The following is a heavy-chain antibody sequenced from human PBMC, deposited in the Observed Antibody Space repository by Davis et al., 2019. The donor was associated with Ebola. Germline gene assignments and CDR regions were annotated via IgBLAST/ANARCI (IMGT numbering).Heavy chain of an antibody. D-gene: IGHD2-2*02. Sequence: MPSETLSLTCTVSGGSISSYYWSWIRQHPGKGLEWIGYIYYSGSTYYNPSLKSRVTISVDTSKNQFSLKLSSVTAADTAVYYCAGNRIVVVPAAISYYYGMDVWGQGTTVTVSS. CDR2: IYYSGST. CDR3: AGNRIVVVPAAISYYYGMDV. J-gene: IGHJ6*02. V-gene: IGHV4-59*06. CDR1: GGSISSYY.